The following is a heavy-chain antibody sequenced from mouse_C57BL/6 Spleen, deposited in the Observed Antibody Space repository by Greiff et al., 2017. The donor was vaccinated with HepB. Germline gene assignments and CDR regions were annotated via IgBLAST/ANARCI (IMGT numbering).Heavy chain of an antibody. J-gene: IGHJ1*03. Sequence: VQLQQSGPVLVKPGASVKMSCKASGYTFTDYYMNWVKQSHGKSLEWIGVINPYNGGTSYNQKFKGKATLTVDKSSSTAYMELNSLTSEDSAVYYCAREGDGDWYCDVWGTGTTVTVSS. CDR3: AREGDGDWYCDV. V-gene: IGHV1-19*01. CDR2: INPYNGGT. CDR1: GYTFTDYY. D-gene: IGHD3-3*01.